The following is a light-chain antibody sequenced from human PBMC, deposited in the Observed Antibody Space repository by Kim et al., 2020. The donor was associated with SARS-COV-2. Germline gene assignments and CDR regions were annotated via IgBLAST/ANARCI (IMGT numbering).Light chain of an antibody. V-gene: IGLV3-21*04. Sequence: PGKTARITCGGNNIGSESVHWYQQKPGQAPLLVMYYNSDRPSGIPERFSGSNSGNTATLTISGVEAGDEADYYCQVWDSSRDHVVFGGGTQLTVL. CDR3: QVWDSSRDHVV. CDR1: NIGSES. CDR2: YNS. J-gene: IGLJ2*01.